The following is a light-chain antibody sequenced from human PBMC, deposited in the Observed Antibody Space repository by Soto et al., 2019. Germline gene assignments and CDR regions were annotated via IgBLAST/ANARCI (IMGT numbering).Light chain of an antibody. CDR2: DTS. CDR1: QNISRS. J-gene: IGKJ4*01. Sequence: IVMTQYPVTLSLSPGERATLSCRASQNISRSLAWYQQKPGQGPSLLIYDTSTRATGVPTRFSGSRSGAEFTLTINSLQSEDFAVYYCQPYNIWPLTFGGGTKVDIK. CDR3: QPYNIWPLT. V-gene: IGKV3-15*01.